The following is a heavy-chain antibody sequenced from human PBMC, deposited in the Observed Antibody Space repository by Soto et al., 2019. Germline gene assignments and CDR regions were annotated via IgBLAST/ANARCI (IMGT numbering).Heavy chain of an antibody. J-gene: IGHJ3*01. D-gene: IGHD6-13*01. CDR1: GFPFSAHY. CDR2: HRNEDNGYTT. Sequence: GGSLRLSCAASGFPFSAHYMDWVRQAPGKGLEWVARHRNEDNGYTTEYAPSVKGRFTISRDDSRGSLFLQMDRLRTEDTAVYYCTRVRSSSWGLDAFDACGQGTMVTVSS. V-gene: IGHV3-72*01. CDR3: TRVRSSSWGLDAFDA.